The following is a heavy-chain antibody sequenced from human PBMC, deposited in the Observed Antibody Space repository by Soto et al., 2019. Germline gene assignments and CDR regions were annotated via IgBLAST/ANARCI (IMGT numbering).Heavy chain of an antibody. CDR3: AREGGESSDGLYYFDS. V-gene: IGHV4-30-4*01. Sequence: PSETLSLTCTVSGGSTSSDNYWSWIRQPPGKGLEWIGHIYYSGNTDFNPSLKSRLAISIDTSKNQFSLKLSSVTAADTAVYFCAREGGESSDGLYYFDSWGQGSLVTVSS. D-gene: IGHD3-16*01. CDR2: IYYSGNT. CDR1: GGSTSSDNY. J-gene: IGHJ4*02.